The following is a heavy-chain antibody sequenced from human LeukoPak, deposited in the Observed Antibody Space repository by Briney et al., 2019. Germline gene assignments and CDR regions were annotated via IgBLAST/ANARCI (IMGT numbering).Heavy chain of an antibody. J-gene: IGHJ5*02. D-gene: IGHD3-3*01. V-gene: IGHV3-7*01. CDR3: ARSRVETSWSPNQA. CDR2: IKQDGSEK. CDR1: GFTFSSYW. Sequence: GGSLRLSCAASGFTFSSYWMSWVRQAPGKGLEWVANIKQDGSEKYYVDSVNGRFTISRDNAKNSLYLQMNSLRAEDTAVYYCARSRVETSWSPNQAWGQGTLVTVSS.